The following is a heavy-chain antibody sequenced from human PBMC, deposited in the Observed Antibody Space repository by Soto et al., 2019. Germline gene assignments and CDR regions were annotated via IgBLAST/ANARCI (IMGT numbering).Heavy chain of an antibody. J-gene: IGHJ4*02. CDR3: ATGLLGDSGGGSCYSES. Sequence: QVQLVQSGAEVKKPGASVRVSCQTSAYTFTNYAVSWVRQAPGQGLEWMGWISGDNGNTIYAQKFQGRVTMTTDTCTRRAFVELRSLRSDGTAVYYCATGLLGDSGGGSCYSESWGQGTRVTVSS. CDR1: AYTFTNYA. V-gene: IGHV1-18*01. D-gene: IGHD2-15*01. CDR2: ISGDNGNT.